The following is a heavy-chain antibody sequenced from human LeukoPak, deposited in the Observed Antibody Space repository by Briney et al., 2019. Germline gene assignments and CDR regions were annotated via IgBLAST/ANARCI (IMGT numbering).Heavy chain of an antibody. CDR3: ARLGYGDYYLGY. CDR2: ISDYNGNT. CDR1: GYAFGSHG. J-gene: IGHJ4*02. Sequence: ASVKVSCKASGYAFGSHGISWVRQAPGQGLECMGWISDYNGNTKYVQKFQGRVTMTTDTSTNTAYMELRSLRSDDTAVYFCARLGYGDYYLGYWGQGTLVTVSS. D-gene: IGHD4-17*01. V-gene: IGHV1-18*01.